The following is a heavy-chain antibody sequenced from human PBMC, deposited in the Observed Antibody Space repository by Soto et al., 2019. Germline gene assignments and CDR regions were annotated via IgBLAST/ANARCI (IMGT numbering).Heavy chain of an antibody. J-gene: IGHJ3*02. CDR2: INHSGST. Sequence: SATLSLTCAVNGASFSGYYWSWIRQPPGKGLEWIGEINHSGSTNYNPSLKSRVTISVDTSKNQFSLKLSSVTAADTAVYYCARGWGAFDIWGQGTMVT. CDR1: GASFSGYY. D-gene: IGHD7-27*01. V-gene: IGHV4-34*01. CDR3: ARGWGAFDI.